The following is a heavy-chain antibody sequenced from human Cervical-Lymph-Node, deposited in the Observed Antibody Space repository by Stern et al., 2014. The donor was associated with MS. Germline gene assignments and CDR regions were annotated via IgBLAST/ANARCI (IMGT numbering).Heavy chain of an antibody. CDR1: GYTFTDYY. CDR3: ARAYGSGTFLGMDV. Sequence: QVQLVQSGAEVKKPGASVKVSCKASGYTFTDYYVHWVRQAPGQGLEWMGWVNPDSGSTKYAQKYQDSVTMTRDTSSSTAYMELTRLRSDDTAVYYCARAYGSGTFLGMDVWGQGTTVTVSS. D-gene: IGHD3-10*01. CDR2: VNPDSGST. V-gene: IGHV1-2*04. J-gene: IGHJ6*02.